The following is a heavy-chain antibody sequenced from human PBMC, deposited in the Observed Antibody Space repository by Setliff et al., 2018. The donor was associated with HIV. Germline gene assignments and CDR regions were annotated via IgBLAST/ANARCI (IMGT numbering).Heavy chain of an antibody. CDR2: IFYGGNP. J-gene: IGHJ4*02. V-gene: IGHV4-39*01. CDR3: ARWPPHRSSDYDQEYYFDY. D-gene: IGHD3-22*01. Sequence: SETLSLTCSVSGASIITDPHYWGWIRQSPGKGLEWIGNIFYGGNPHYSPSLKSRVTISMDTSRNQFSLKLTSMTAADTAVYYCARWPPHRSSDYDQEYYFDYWGQGTLVTVSS. CDR1: GASIITDPHY.